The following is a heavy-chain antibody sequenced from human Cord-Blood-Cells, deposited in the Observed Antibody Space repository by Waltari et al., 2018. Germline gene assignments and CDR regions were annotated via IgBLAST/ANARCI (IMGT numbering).Heavy chain of an antibody. CDR1: GYSFTSYW. V-gene: IGHV5-51*01. CDR2: IYPVDSDT. Sequence: EVQLVQSGAEVKKPGESLKISCKGSGYSFTSYWIGWVRQMPGKGLEWMGIIYPVDSDTRYSPSFQGQVTISADKSISTAYLQWSSLKASDTAMYYCARRIGYCSSTSCYKGWYFDLWGRGTLVTVSS. CDR3: ARRIGYCSSTSCYKGWYFDL. D-gene: IGHD2-2*02. J-gene: IGHJ2*01.